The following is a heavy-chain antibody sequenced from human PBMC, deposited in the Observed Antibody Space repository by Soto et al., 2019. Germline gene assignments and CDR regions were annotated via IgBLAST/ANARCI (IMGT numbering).Heavy chain of an antibody. CDR3: AIGYCTTTSCYHFYY. CDR2: IIPILGTT. J-gene: IGHJ4*02. V-gene: IGHV1-69*01. D-gene: IGHD2-2*01. CDR1: GGTFSSYD. Sequence: QVQLMQSGAEGRKPGSSVKVSCKASGGTFSSYDITWVRQAPGQGLEWMGGIIPILGTTNDAQRFQGRVTITGDESMSTAYLELGSLRSDDTAEFYCAIGYCTTTSCYHFYYWAQGTLVTVSS.